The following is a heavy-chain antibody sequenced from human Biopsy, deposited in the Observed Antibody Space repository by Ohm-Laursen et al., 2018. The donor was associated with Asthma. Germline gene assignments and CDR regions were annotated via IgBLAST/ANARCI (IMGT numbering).Heavy chain of an antibody. Sequence: SLRLSCTASGFTFSSYSMQWVRQAPGRGPEYASFIATDGSNKFYADSVKGRFTVSRDNSKHTLYLHMTGLRADDTGVYYCVKDHSAGYYYFDDWGQGAQVTVSS. D-gene: IGHD2-21*01. V-gene: IGHV3-64D*08. CDR3: VKDHSAGYYYFDD. CDR2: IATDGSNK. J-gene: IGHJ4*02. CDR1: GFTFSSYS.